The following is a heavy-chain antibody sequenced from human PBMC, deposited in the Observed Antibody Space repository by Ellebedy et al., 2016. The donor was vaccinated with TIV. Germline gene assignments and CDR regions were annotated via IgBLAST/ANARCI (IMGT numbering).Heavy chain of an antibody. CDR1: GFPFSDYY. V-gene: IGHV3-11*01. D-gene: IGHD1-1*01. J-gene: IGHJ4*02. CDR2: LPSGGTI. CDR3: ARLDWSDVDLRHFYFDY. Sequence: GESLKISCATSGFPFSDYYMSWIRQAPGKGLEWVSFLPSGGTIYYADSVKGRFTIPRDNAKNSLYLHMNSLRAEDTAVYYCARLDWSDVDLRHFYFDYWGQGTQVTVSS.